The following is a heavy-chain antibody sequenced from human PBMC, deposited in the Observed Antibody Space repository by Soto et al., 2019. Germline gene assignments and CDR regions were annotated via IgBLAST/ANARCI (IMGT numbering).Heavy chain of an antibody. CDR1: GFTFSSYA. D-gene: IGHD3-22*01. CDR2: ISYDGSNK. J-gene: IGHJ4*02. V-gene: IGHV3-30-3*01. Sequence: GGSLRLSCAASGFTFSSYAMHWVRQAPGKGLEWVAVISYDGSNKYFADSVKGRFTIFRDNSKNTLYLQMNSLRAEDTALYYCARGNSYYDSSGYYPPGHYWGQGTLVTVSS. CDR3: ARGNSYYDSSGYYPPGHY.